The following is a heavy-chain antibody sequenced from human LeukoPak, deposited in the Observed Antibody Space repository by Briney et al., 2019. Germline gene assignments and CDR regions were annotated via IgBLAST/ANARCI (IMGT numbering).Heavy chain of an antibody. CDR1: GYTFTSYD. V-gene: IGHV1-8*01. Sequence: ASVEVSCKASGYTFTSYDINWVRQATGQGLEWMGWMNPNSGNTGYAQKFQGRVTMTRNTSISTAYMELSSLRSEDTAVYYCARGRDIVATVDYWGQGTLVTVSS. J-gene: IGHJ4*02. D-gene: IGHD5-12*01. CDR2: MNPNSGNT. CDR3: ARGRDIVATVDY.